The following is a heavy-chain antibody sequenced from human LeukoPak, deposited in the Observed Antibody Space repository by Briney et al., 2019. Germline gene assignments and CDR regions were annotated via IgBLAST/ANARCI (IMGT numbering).Heavy chain of an antibody. Sequence: ASVKVSCKASGYTFTGYYMHWVRQAPGQGLELMGRINPNSGGTNYAQKFQGRVTMTRDTSISTAYMELSRLRSDDTAVYYCARAYDSSGYYYAYWGQGTLVTVSS. V-gene: IGHV1-2*06. CDR2: INPNSGGT. J-gene: IGHJ4*02. CDR1: GYTFTGYY. CDR3: ARAYDSSGYYYAY. D-gene: IGHD3-22*01.